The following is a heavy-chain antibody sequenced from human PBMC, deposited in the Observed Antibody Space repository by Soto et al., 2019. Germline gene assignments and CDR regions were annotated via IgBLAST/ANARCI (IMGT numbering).Heavy chain of an antibody. Sequence: PSETLSLTCAVYGGSFSGYDWSWIRQPPGKGLEWIGEINHSGSTNYNPSLKSRVTISVDTSKNQFSLKLSSVTAADTAVYYCARAGLYCSGGSCYRNYFDYWGQGTLVTVSS. CDR2: INHSGST. V-gene: IGHV4-34*01. D-gene: IGHD2-15*01. J-gene: IGHJ4*02. CDR1: GGSFSGYD. CDR3: ARAGLYCSGGSCYRNYFDY.